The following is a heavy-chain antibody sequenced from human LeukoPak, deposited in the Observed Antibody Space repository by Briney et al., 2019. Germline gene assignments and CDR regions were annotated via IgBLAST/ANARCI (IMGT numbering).Heavy chain of an antibody. V-gene: IGHV1-69*05. CDR2: IIPIFGTA. Sequence: SVKVSCKASGGTFSSYAISWVRQAPGQGLEWMGGIIPIFGTANYAQKFQGRVTITTDESTSTAYMELSSLRSEDTAVYYCARDWGSGPGVPLYFDYWGQGTLVTVSS. D-gene: IGHD3-10*01. J-gene: IGHJ4*02. CDR1: GGTFSSYA. CDR3: ARDWGSGPGVPLYFDY.